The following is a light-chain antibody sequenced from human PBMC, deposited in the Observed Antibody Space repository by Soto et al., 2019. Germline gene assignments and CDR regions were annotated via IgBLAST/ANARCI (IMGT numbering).Light chain of an antibody. CDR1: SSNIGAGYD. CDR2: NNN. V-gene: IGLV1-40*01. CDR3: QSYDSGLSGYVI. Sequence: QSVLTQPPSVSGAPGQRVTISCTGSSSNIGAGYDVHWYHQLPGTAPKLLIYNNNNRPSGVPDRFSGSKSGTSASLAITGLQAEDEADYYCQSYDSGLSGYVIFGGGTKLIVL. J-gene: IGLJ2*01.